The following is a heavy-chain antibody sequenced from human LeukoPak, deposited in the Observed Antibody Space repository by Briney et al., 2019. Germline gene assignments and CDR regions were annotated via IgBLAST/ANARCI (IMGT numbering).Heavy chain of an antibody. CDR3: ARTFYYDRSGYYYAY. Sequence: SETLSLTCAVYGGSFSDYYWGWIRRPPGKGLEWIGEINHSGSTNYNPSLKSRVTISVDTSKNQFSLRVSPVTAADTALYYCARTFYYDRSGYYYAYWGQGTPVTVSS. CDR2: INHSGST. J-gene: IGHJ4*02. V-gene: IGHV4-34*01. CDR1: GGSFSDYY. D-gene: IGHD3-22*01.